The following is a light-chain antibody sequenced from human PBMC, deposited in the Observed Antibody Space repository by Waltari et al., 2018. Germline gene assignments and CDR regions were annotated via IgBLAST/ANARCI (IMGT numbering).Light chain of an antibody. CDR2: EVS. J-gene: IGKJ1*01. Sequence: DVVMTQPPISPPVTLGQPASTSCRASQSLVHSDGNNYLTWFHQRPGKSPRRIIYEVSNRGSGVPKRFRGSGSGTDFTLKISTVEAEDIVVYYCMQGTHWPTFGQGNKVEIK. CDR3: MQGTHWPT. V-gene: IGKV2-30*02. CDR1: QSLVHSDGNNY.